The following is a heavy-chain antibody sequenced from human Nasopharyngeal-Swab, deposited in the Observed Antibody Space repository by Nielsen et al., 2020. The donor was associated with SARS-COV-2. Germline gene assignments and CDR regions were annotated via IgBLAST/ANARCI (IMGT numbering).Heavy chain of an antibody. CDR2: ISYDGSNK. CDR3: ARGSGSYKEILFDY. D-gene: IGHD1-26*01. CDR1: GSTFSSYA. Sequence: GGSLRLSCAASGSTFSSYAMHWVRQAPGKGLEWVAVISYDGSNKYYADSVKGRFTISRDNSKNTLYLQMNSLRAEDTAVYYCARGSGSYKEILFDYWGQGTLVTVSS. V-gene: IGHV3-30-3*01. J-gene: IGHJ4*02.